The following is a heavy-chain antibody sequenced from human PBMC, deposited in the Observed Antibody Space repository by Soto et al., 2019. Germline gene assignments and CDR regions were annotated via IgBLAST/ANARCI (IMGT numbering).Heavy chain of an antibody. CDR2: ISSSSSTI. J-gene: IGHJ4*02. Sequence: PWGSLRLFCAASGFTFSRYSMNWVRQAPGKAVEGVSYISSSSSTIYYADSVKGRFTISRDNAKNSLYLQMNSLRDEDTAVYYCARDQLWNRYYFDYWGQGTQVTVSS. V-gene: IGHV3-48*02. D-gene: IGHD1-1*01. CDR3: ARDQLWNRYYFDY. CDR1: GFTFSRYS.